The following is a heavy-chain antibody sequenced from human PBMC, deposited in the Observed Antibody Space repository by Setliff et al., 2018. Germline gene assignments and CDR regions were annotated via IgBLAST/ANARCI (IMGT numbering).Heavy chain of an antibody. D-gene: IGHD3-10*01. CDR2: ISYDGSNK. CDR3: AKNGFGVVALGVNNWFDP. V-gene: IGHV3-30*04. J-gene: IGHJ5*02. CDR1: GFTFSSYA. Sequence: PGGSLRLSCAASGFTFSSYAMHWVRQAPGKGLEWVAVISYDGSNKYYADSVKGRFTISRDNSKNTLYLQMNSLRAEDTAVYYCAKNGFGVVALGVNNWFDPWGQGTLVTVSS.